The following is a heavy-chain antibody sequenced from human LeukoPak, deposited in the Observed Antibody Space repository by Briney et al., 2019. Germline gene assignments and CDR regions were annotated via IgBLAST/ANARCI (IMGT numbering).Heavy chain of an antibody. D-gene: IGHD3-22*01. CDR1: GYTFTGYY. CDR3: ARGPYYDSSGYYANFDY. V-gene: IGHV1-2*02. CDR2: INPNSGGI. Sequence: ASVKVSCKASGYTFTGYYMHWVRQAPGQGLEWMGWINPNSGGINYAQKFQGRVTMTRDTSISTAYMELSRLRSDDTAVYYCARGPYYDSSGYYANFDYWGQGTLVTVSS. J-gene: IGHJ4*02.